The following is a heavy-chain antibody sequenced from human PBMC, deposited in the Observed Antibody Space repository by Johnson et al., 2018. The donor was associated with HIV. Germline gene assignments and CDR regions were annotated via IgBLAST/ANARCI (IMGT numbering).Heavy chain of an antibody. Sequence: QVQLVESGGGLVQPGRSLRLSCAASGFTFSSYAMHWVRQAPGKGLEWVAVISYDGRNKHNADSVKGRFTISRDDSKNTLYLQMNSLRAEDTAVYYCAKGREWELLGGAFDIWGQGTMVTVSS. V-gene: IGHV3-30*04. CDR1: GFTFSSYA. CDR2: ISYDGRNK. CDR3: AKGREWELLGGAFDI. J-gene: IGHJ3*02. D-gene: IGHD1-26*01.